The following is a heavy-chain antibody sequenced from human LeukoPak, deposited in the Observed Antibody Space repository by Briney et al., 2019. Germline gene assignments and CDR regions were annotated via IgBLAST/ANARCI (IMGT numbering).Heavy chain of an antibody. CDR1: GYTFTSYG. V-gene: IGHV1-18*01. Sequence: ASVKVSCKASGYTFTSYGISWVRQAPGQGLEWMGWISAYNGNTNYAQKLQGRVTMTTDTSTSTAYMELRSLRSDDTAVYYCARGSGSYLPYFDFDYWGQGTLVTVSS. CDR3: ARGSGSYLPYFDFDY. CDR2: ISAYNGNT. J-gene: IGHJ4*02. D-gene: IGHD1-26*01.